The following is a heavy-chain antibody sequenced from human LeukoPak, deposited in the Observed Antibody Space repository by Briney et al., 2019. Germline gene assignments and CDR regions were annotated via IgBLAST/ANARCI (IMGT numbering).Heavy chain of an antibody. D-gene: IGHD2-2*01. J-gene: IGHJ6*02. CDR3: ARVLVVPAAPDYYYGMDV. Sequence: GGSLRLSCAASGFTFSSYAMHWVRQAPGKGLEWVAFISYDGSNNYYADSVKGRFTISRDNSKNTLYLQMNSLRAEDTAVYYCARVLVVPAAPDYYYGMDVWGQGATVTVSS. CDR2: ISYDGSNN. CDR1: GFTFSSYA. V-gene: IGHV3-30-3*01.